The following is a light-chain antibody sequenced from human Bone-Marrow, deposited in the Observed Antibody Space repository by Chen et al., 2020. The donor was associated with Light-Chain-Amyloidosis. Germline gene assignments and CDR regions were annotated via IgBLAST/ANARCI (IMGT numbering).Light chain of an antibody. CDR3: ATWDDSLSGWV. CDR2: RNN. CDR1: SSNIGSNY. Sequence: SVLTQPPSASGTPGQRVTISCSGSSSNIGSNYVYWYQQLPGTAPKLLIYRNNQRPSGVPDRCSGSKSGTSASLAISGLRSEDEADYYCATWDDSLSGWVFGGGTKLTVL. J-gene: IGLJ3*02. V-gene: IGLV1-47*01.